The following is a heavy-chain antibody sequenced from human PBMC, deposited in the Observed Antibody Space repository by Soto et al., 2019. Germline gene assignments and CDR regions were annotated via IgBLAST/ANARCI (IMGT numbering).Heavy chain of an antibody. V-gene: IGHV1-69*13. Sequence: SVKVSCKASGCTFSSYAISWVRQAPGQGLEWMGGIIPIFGTANYAQKFQGRVKITADESTSTAYMELSSLRSEDTAVYYCARARDYYDSSGYSNWFDPWGQGTLVTVSS. CDR3: ARARDYYDSSGYSNWFDP. J-gene: IGHJ5*02. D-gene: IGHD3-22*01. CDR2: IIPIFGTA. CDR1: GCTFSSYA.